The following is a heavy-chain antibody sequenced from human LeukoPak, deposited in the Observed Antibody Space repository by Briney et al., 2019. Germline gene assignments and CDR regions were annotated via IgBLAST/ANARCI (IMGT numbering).Heavy chain of an antibody. CDR3: ARVFGRQTIDY. V-gene: IGHV1-69*06. CDR1: GGTFSNYA. J-gene: IGHJ4*02. CDR2: IIPIFGTA. Sequence: SVKVSCKASGGTFSNYAISWVRQAPGQGLEWMGGIIPIFGTANYAQKFRGRVTITADKSTRTAYMELSSLRSEDTAVYYCARVFGRQTIDYWGQGTLVTVSS. D-gene: IGHD1/OR15-1a*01.